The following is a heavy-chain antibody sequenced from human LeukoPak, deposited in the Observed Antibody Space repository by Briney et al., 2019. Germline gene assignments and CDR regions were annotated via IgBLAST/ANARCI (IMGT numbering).Heavy chain of an antibody. J-gene: IGHJ3*02. V-gene: IGHV4-30-4*08. CDR2: IYYSGST. CDR1: GGSISSGDYY. D-gene: IGHD6-13*01. CDR3: ARDLAGPASFDI. Sequence: SQTLSLTCTVSGGSISSGDYYWSWIRQPPGKGLAWIGYIYYSGSTYYNPSLKSRVTISVDTSKNQFSLKLSSVTAADTAVYYCARDLAGPASFDIWGQGTMVTVSS.